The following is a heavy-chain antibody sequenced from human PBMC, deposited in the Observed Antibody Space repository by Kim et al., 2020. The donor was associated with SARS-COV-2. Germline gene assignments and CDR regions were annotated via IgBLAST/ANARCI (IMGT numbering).Heavy chain of an antibody. CDR1: GYSFTSYW. V-gene: IGHV5-10-1*01. CDR2: IDPSDSYT. Sequence: GESLKISCKGSGYSFTSYWISWVRQMPGKGLEWMGRIDPSDSYTNYSPSFQGHVTISADKSISTAYLQWSSLKASDTAMYYCARHALLQWLVRGGEPFDYWGQGTLVTVSS. CDR3: ARHALLQWLVRGGEPFDY. D-gene: IGHD6-19*01. J-gene: IGHJ4*02.